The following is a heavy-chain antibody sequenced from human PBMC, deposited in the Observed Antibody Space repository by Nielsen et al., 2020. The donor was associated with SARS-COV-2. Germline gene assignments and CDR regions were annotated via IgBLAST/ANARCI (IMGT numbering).Heavy chain of an antibody. Sequence: ASVKVSCKASGYTFTGYYMHWVRQAPGQGLEWMGWINPNSGGTNYAQKLQGRVTMTTDTSTSTAYMELRSLRSDDTAVYYCARGAEVAGWGVLDYWGQGTLVTVSS. J-gene: IGHJ4*02. V-gene: IGHV1-2*02. CDR1: GYTFTGYY. D-gene: IGHD5-12*01. CDR2: INPNSGGT. CDR3: ARGAEVAGWGVLDY.